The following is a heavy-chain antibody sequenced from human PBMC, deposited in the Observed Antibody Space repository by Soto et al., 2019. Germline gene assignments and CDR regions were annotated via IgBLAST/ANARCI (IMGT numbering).Heavy chain of an antibody. Sequence: DVQVVETGGDLVQPGGSLRLSCAVSGFSSSSYAFNWLRQAPGRGREWVSFISSRGSTIYYADSVEGRFTISRDNAQNSLVLQLDSLRDEDTAVYSCVRLGFCDGATCNHYFYYYGMDVWGLGTTVVVSS. J-gene: IGHJ6*02. D-gene: IGHD2-21*01. CDR2: ISSRGSTI. CDR1: GFSSSSYA. V-gene: IGHV3-48*03. CDR3: VRLGFCDGATCNHYFYYYGMDV.